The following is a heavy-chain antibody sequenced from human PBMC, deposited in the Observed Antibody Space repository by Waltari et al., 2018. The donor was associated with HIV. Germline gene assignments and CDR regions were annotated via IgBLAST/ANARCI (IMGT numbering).Heavy chain of an antibody. D-gene: IGHD3-22*01. J-gene: IGHJ6*02. V-gene: IGHV4-61*02. Sequence: QVQLQESGPGLVKPSQTLSLTCSVSGDSINSGTYYWSWIRQPAGKGLEWTGRIYTSGSTTYNPSLKSRVTISVDTSKNQVSLRLTSVTAADTAVYYCARGTHYYDSGGRIMGGDYYYVLDVWGQGTTVTVSS. CDR3: ARGTHYYDSGGRIMGGDYYYVLDV. CDR2: IYTSGST. CDR1: GDSINSGTYY.